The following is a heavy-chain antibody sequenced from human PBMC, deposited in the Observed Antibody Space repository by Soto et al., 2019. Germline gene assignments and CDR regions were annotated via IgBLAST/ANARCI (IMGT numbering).Heavy chain of an antibody. V-gene: IGHV4-34*01. CDR1: GASFSGYY. CDR2: INHSGST. J-gene: IGHJ6*03. D-gene: IGHD2-15*01. CDR3: ASGFLYIVVVVAATSYYYYYIDV. Sequence: SETLSLTCAVYGASFSGYYWSWIRQPPGKGLEWIGEINHSGSTNYNPSLKSRVTISGDTSKNQFSLTLGSVTAADTAVYYCASGFLYIVVVVAATSYYYYYIDVWGKGTTVTGSS.